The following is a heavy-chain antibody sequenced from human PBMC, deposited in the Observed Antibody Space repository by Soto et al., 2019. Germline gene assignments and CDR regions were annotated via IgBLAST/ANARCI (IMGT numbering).Heavy chain of an antibody. D-gene: IGHD2-15*01. Sequence: GGSLRLSCAASGFTFSSYGMHWVRQAPGKGLEWVAVISYDGSNKYYADSVKGRFTISRDNSKNTLYLQMNSLRAEDTAVYYCAKEPSGGSCYDCYYYYMDVWGKGTTVTVSS. J-gene: IGHJ6*03. CDR2: ISYDGSNK. V-gene: IGHV3-30*18. CDR3: AKEPSGGSCYDCYYYYMDV. CDR1: GFTFSSYG.